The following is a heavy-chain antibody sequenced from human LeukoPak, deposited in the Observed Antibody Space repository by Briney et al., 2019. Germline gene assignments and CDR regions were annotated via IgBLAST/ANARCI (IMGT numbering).Heavy chain of an antibody. CDR2: IYTSGST. J-gene: IGHJ6*03. CDR3: ARDHYYYDSSGYYYYYYYMDV. CDR1: GGSISGYY. D-gene: IGHD3-22*01. V-gene: IGHV4-4*07. Sequence: SETLSLTCTVSGGSISGYYWSWIRQPAGKGLEWIGRIYTSGSTNYNPSLKSRVTMSVDTSKNLFSLKLSSVTAADTAVYYCARDHYYYDSSGYYYYYYYMDVWGKGTTVTVSS.